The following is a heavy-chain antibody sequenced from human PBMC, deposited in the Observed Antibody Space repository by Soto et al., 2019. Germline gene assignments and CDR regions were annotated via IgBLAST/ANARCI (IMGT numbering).Heavy chain of an antibody. J-gene: IGHJ5*02. D-gene: IGHD2-2*03. V-gene: IGHV4-59*12. Sequence: SETLSLTCTVFGGSIDSYYWSWIRQAPGKGLEWIGHISDSGTTNYNPSLGSRVTISVDTSRKSFSLKLSSVTAADTAVYFCAGDRWMSRANWFDPWGQGTLVTVSA. CDR1: GGSIDSYY. CDR3: AGDRWMSRANWFDP. CDR2: ISDSGTT.